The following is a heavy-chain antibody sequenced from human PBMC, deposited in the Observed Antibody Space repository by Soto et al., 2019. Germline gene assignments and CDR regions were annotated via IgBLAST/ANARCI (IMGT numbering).Heavy chain of an antibody. CDR3: ARDMLRTMTDAFDI. J-gene: IGHJ3*02. CDR1: GGSIISGDYY. CDR2: IYYSGDT. D-gene: IGHD3-22*01. V-gene: IGHV4-61*08. Sequence: SETLSLTCTVSGGSIISGDYYWSWIRQTPGKGLEWIGYIYYSGDTNYNPSLKSRVTISVDTSKNQFSLKLSSVTAADTAVYYCARDMLRTMTDAFDIWGQGTMVTVSS.